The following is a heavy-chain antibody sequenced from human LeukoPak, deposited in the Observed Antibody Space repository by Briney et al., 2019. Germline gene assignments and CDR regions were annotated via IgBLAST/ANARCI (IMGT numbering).Heavy chain of an antibody. Sequence: PGGSLRLSCAASGFTVSSNYMSWVRQAPGKGLEWVSVIYSGGSTYNADSVKGRFTISRDNSKNTLYLQMNSLRAEDTAVYYCARGLGDSSGYYFGYFDYWGQGTLVTVSS. J-gene: IGHJ4*02. CDR1: GFTVSSNY. D-gene: IGHD3-22*01. V-gene: IGHV3-66*01. CDR2: IYSGGST. CDR3: ARGLGDSSGYYFGYFDY.